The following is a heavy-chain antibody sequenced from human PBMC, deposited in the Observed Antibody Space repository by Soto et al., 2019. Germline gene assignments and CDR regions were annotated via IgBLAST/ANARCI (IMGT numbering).Heavy chain of an antibody. Sequence: GGSLRLSXAASGFTFSSYGMHWVRQAPGKGLEWVAVISYDGSNKYYADSVKGRFTISRDNSKNTLYLQMNSLRAEDTAVYYCAKHPLWFGELRYYYYGMDVWGQGTTVTVSS. J-gene: IGHJ6*02. D-gene: IGHD3-10*01. CDR3: AKHPLWFGELRYYYYGMDV. V-gene: IGHV3-30*18. CDR2: ISYDGSNK. CDR1: GFTFSSYG.